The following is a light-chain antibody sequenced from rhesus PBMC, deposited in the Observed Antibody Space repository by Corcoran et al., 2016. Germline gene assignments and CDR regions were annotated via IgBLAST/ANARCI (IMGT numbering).Light chain of an antibody. CDR2: KAS. CDR3: QHSYGTPPYS. Sequence: DIQMTQSPSSLSASVGDRVTITCRASENVNNSLPWYQQQPGKAPKLLIHKASTLQSGGPSRLRGSGSGTDFTLTISSRQPEDFATYYCQHSYGTPPYSFGQGTKVEIK. CDR1: ENVNNS. J-gene: IGKJ2*01. V-gene: IGKV1-74*01.